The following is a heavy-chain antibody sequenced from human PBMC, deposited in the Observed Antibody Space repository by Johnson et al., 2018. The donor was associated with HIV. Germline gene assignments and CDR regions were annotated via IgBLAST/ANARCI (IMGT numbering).Heavy chain of an antibody. CDR3: AKVRRGSNWNGMFDI. D-gene: IGHD1-1*01. V-gene: IGHV3-33*06. Sequence: QVQLVESGGGVVQPGRSLRLSCAASGFTFSSYGMHWVRQAPGKGLEWVAVIWYDGSNKYYADSVKGRFTISRDNSKNTLYLQMNSLRAEDTAVYYCAKVRRGSNWNGMFDIWGQGTFVTVSS. CDR2: IWYDGSNK. J-gene: IGHJ3*02. CDR1: GFTFSSYG.